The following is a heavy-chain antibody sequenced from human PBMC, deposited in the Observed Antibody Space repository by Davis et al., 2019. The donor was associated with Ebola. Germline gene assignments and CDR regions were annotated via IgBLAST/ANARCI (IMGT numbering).Heavy chain of an antibody. V-gene: IGHV3-23*01. D-gene: IGHD6-19*01. CDR3: ARQWLVSTSDY. CDR1: GISFSTYA. Sequence: PGGSLRLSCAASGISFSTYAIHWVRQAPGKGLEWVSAISGSGGSTYYADSVKGRFTISRDNSKNTLYLQMNSLRAEDTAVYYCARQWLVSTSDYWGQGTLVTVSS. J-gene: IGHJ4*02. CDR2: ISGSGGST.